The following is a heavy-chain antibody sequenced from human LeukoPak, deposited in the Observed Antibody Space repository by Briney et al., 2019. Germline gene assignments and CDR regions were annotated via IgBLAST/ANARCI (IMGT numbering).Heavy chain of an antibody. CDR1: GLTFRNYA. Sequence: GGSLRLSCTASGLTFRNYAMSWVRQAPEKGLVWVSAISGYGYNTYYADSVQGRFTISRDNSKNTLYLQMNSLRAEDTAVYYCAKMGPGAYYYDSSDFDFWGQGTLVTVSS. V-gene: IGHV3-23*01. J-gene: IGHJ4*02. CDR2: ISGYGYNT. D-gene: IGHD3-22*01. CDR3: AKMGPGAYYYDSSDFDF.